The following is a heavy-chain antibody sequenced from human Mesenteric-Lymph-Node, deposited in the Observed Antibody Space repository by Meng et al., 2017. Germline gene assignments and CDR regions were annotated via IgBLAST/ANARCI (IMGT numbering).Heavy chain of an antibody. CDR3: ARRYGASAYNWFDP. Sequence: QGRLEQWGAGLLKPSETLSLTCGVYGGSLSDYHWNWIRQPPGKGREWIGEINHSGSTNYNPSLKSRVTISVDTSKNQFSLKLSSVTAADTAVYYCARRYGASAYNWFDPWGQGTLVTVSS. CDR1: GGSLSDYH. V-gene: IGHV4-34*01. D-gene: IGHD4-17*01. CDR2: INHSGST. J-gene: IGHJ5*02.